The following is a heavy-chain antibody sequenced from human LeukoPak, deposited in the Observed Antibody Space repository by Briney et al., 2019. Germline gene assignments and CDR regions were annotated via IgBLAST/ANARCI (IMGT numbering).Heavy chain of an antibody. CDR1: GFTVSSNY. D-gene: IGHD2-8*01. J-gene: IGHJ5*02. V-gene: IGHV3-53*01. Sequence: GGSLRLSCAASGFTVSSNYMSWVRQAPGKGLEWVSVIYSGGSTYYADSVKGRFTISRDNSKNTLYLQMNSLRAEDTAVYYCAKDGCTNGVCYNNWFDPWGQGTLVTVSS. CDR2: IYSGGST. CDR3: AKDGCTNGVCYNNWFDP.